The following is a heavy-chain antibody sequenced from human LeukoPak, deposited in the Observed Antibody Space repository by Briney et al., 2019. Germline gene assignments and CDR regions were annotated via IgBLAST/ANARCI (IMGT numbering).Heavy chain of an antibody. CDR2: ISGSGGST. Sequence: GGSLRLSCAASGFTFSSYAMSWVRPAPGKGLEWVSAISGSGGSTYYADSVKGRFTISRDNSKNTLYLQMNSLRAEDTAVYYCAKDPVYDYVWGSYRPYWGQGTLVTVSS. D-gene: IGHD3-16*02. J-gene: IGHJ4*02. V-gene: IGHV3-23*01. CDR3: AKDPVYDYVWGSYRPY. CDR1: GFTFSSYA.